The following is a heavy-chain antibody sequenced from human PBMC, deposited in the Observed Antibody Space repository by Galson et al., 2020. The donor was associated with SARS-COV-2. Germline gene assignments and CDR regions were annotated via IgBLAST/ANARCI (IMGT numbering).Heavy chain of an antibody. Sequence: GESLKLSCAASGFNFSASAMHWVRQASGKGLEWVGRIRSKANTYATAYAASVKGRFTRSRDDSKNTAYLQMNSLKTEDTAVYYCTTLIDYWGQGTLVTVSS. J-gene: IGHJ4*02. V-gene: IGHV3-73*01. CDR3: TTLIDY. CDR2: IRSKANTYAT. CDR1: GFNFSASA.